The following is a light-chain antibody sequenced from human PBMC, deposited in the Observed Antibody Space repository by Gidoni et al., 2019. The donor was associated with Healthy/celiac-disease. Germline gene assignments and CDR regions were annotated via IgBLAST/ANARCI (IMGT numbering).Light chain of an antibody. Sequence: IVLTQSPGTLSLSPGERATLSCRASQSVSSSYLAWYQQKPGQAPRLLIYGASCRATGIPDRFSGSGSGTDFTLTISRLEPEDFAVYYCQQYGSSQTFXQXTKVEIK. CDR3: QQYGSSQT. CDR1: QSVSSSY. CDR2: GAS. V-gene: IGKV3-20*01. J-gene: IGKJ1*01.